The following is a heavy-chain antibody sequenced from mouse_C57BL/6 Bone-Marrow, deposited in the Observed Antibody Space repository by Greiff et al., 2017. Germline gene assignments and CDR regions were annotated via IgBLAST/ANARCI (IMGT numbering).Heavy chain of an antibody. CDR2: IDPENGDT. J-gene: IGHJ2*01. D-gene: IGHD1-1*01. V-gene: IGHV14-4*01. Sequence: VQLQQSGAELVRPGASVKLSCTASGFNIKDDYMPWVKQRPEQGLEWIGWIDPENGDTEYASKFQGKATITADTSSNTAYLQLSSLTSEDTAVYYCTTPGSLDYWGQGTTLTVSS. CDR3: TTPGSLDY. CDR1: GFNIKDDY.